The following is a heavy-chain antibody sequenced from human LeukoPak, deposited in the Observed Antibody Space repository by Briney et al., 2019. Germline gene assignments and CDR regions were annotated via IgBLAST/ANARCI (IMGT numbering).Heavy chain of an antibody. CDR3: AKAPPDYYDSSGYDY. J-gene: IGHJ4*02. Sequence: GGSLRLSCAASGFTFSSYWMSWVRQAPGKGLEWVSAISGSGGSTYYADSVKGRFTISRDNSKNTLYLQMNSLRAEDTAVYYCAKAPPDYYDSSGYDYWGQGTLVTVSS. D-gene: IGHD3-22*01. V-gene: IGHV3-23*01. CDR2: ISGSGGST. CDR1: GFTFSSYW.